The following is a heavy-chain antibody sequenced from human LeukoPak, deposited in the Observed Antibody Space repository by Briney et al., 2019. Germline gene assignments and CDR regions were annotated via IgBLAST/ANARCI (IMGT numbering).Heavy chain of an antibody. J-gene: IGHJ4*02. CDR1: GFTFSSYA. D-gene: IGHD6-19*01. V-gene: IGHV3-23*01. Sequence: GGSLRLSCAASGFTFSSYAMRWFRQAPGKGLEWVSAISGSGGSTYYADSVKGRFTISRDNSKNTLYLQMNSLRAEDTAVYYCAKDLYSSGWYGSGYWGQGTLVTVSS. CDR2: ISGSGGST. CDR3: AKDLYSSGWYGSGY.